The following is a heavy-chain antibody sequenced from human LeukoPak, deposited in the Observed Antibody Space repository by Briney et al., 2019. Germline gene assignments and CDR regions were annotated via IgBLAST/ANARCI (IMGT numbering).Heavy chain of an antibody. CDR3: ARGSRRYDFWSGYYTPYFDY. V-gene: IGHV1-8*01. J-gene: IGHJ4*02. D-gene: IGHD3-3*01. CDR2: MNPNSGNT. CDR1: GYTFTSYD. Sequence: ASVTVSCKASGYTFTSYDINWVRQATGQGLEWMGWMNPNSGNTGYAQKFQGRVTMTRNTSISTAYMELSSLRSEDTAVYYCARGSRRYDFWSGYYTPYFDYWGQGTLVTVSS.